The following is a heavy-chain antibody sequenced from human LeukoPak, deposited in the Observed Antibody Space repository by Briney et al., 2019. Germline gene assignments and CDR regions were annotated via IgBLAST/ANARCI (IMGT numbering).Heavy chain of an antibody. CDR3: ARAGNPHDY. J-gene: IGHJ4*02. CDR2: IIPIFGTA. CDR1: GGTFSSYA. V-gene: IGHV1-69*06. Sequence: SVKVSCKASGGTFSSYAISWVRQAPGQGLEWMGGIIPIFGTANYAQKFQGRVTMTWDMSTSTVYMELRSLRSDDTAVYYCARAGNPHDYWGQGTLVTVSS.